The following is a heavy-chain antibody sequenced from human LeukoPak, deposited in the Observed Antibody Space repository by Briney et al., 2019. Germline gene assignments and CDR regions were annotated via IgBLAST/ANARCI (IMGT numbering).Heavy chain of an antibody. CDR1: GGSISSSSYY. J-gene: IGHJ5*02. V-gene: IGHV4-39*01. CDR2: IYYSGST. Sequence: SETLSLTCTVSGGSISSSSYYWGWIRHPPGKGLEWIGSIYYSGSTYYNPSLRSRVTISVNTSKNQFSLKLSSVTAADTAVYYCARHSTPARNWFDPWGQGTLVTVSS. D-gene: IGHD2-2*01. CDR3: ARHSTPARNWFDP.